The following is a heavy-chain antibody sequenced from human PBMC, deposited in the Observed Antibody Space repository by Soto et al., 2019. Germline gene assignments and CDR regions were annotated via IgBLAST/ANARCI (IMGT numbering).Heavy chain of an antibody. CDR2: IYYSGRT. Sequence: SETLSLTCIVSGGPINSGGYYWSWIRQYPGKGLEWIGYIYYSGRTYYNPSLKSRVTISVDTSKNQFSLKLSSVTAADTAVYYCAREMLSPEFSSTRRSSNWGQATLGTVTS. CDR1: GGPINSGGYY. V-gene: IGHV4-31*03. J-gene: IGHJ4*02. CDR3: AREMLSPEFSSTRRSSN. D-gene: IGHD2-2*01.